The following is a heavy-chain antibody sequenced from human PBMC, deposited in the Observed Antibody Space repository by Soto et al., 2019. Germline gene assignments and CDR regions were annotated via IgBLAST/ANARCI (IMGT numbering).Heavy chain of an antibody. CDR1: GGSISSYY. J-gene: IGHJ6*02. CDR3: ARDKGIWRYYYYGMDV. V-gene: IGHV4-59*12. Sequence: PSETLSLTCTVSGGSISSYYWSWIRQPPGKGLEWIGYIYYSGSTYYNPSLKSRVTISVDTSKNQFSLKLSSVTAADTAVYYCARDKGIWRYYYYGMDVWGQGTTVTVSS. CDR2: IYYSGST. D-gene: IGHD3-3*01.